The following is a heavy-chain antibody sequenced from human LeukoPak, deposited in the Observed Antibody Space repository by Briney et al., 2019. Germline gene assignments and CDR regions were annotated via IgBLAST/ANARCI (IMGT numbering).Heavy chain of an antibody. CDR1: GYVFTSYG. D-gene: IGHD3-3*01. CDR3: ARDRQYYDFWSGSDY. Sequence: ASVKVSCKASGYVFTSYGISWVRQAPGQGLEWMGWISAYNGNTNYAQKLQGRVTMTTDTSTSTAYMELRSLRSDDTAVYYCARDRQYYDFWSGSDYWGQGTLVTVSS. J-gene: IGHJ4*02. V-gene: IGHV1-18*01. CDR2: ISAYNGNT.